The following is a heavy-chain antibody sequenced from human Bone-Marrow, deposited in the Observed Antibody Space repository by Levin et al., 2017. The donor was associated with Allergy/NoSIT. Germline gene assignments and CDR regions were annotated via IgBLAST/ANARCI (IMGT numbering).Heavy chain of an antibody. V-gene: IGHV3-53*01. D-gene: IGHD3-22*01. CDR3: AIDYYDSSGSSHFQQ. Sequence: SCAASEFIVSSNYISWFRQAPGKGLKWVSVTYSGGSTYLADSVKGRFTLSRDSSQNTVFLQMNSLRAEDTAVYYCAIDYYDSSGSSHFQQWGQGTLVIVSS. CDR2: TYSGGST. CDR1: EFIVSSNY. J-gene: IGHJ1*01.